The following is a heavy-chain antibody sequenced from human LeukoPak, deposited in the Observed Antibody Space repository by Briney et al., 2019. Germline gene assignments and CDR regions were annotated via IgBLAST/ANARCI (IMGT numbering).Heavy chain of an antibody. CDR1: GFTFSSYS. Sequence: GGSLRLSCAASGFTFSSYSMNWVRQAPGKGLEWVSYISSSSGTIYYADSVKGRFTISRDNAKDSLFLQMNSLRADDTAVYYCARSGSHDYWGQGTLVTVSS. CDR3: ARSGSHDY. J-gene: IGHJ4*02. V-gene: IGHV3-48*01. D-gene: IGHD1-26*01. CDR2: ISSSSGTI.